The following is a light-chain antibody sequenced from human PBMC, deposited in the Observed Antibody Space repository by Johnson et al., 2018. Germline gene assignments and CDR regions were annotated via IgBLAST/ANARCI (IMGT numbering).Light chain of an antibody. CDR2: ENN. CDR3: GTWDSSLSAGNV. J-gene: IGLJ1*01. Sequence: QSVLTQPPSVSAAPGQKVTISCSGSSSNIGNNYVSWYQQLPGTAPKLLIYENNKRPSGIPDRFSGSKSDTSATLGITGLQTGAEAEYYCGTWDSSLSAGNVFGTGTSVTVL. V-gene: IGLV1-51*02. CDR1: SSNIGNNY.